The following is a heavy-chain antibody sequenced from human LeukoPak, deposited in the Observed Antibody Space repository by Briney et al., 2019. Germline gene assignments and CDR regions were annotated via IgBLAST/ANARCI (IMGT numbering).Heavy chain of an antibody. CDR1: GGSFSGYY. CDR2: INHSGST. Sequence: SETLSLTCDVYGGSFSGYYWSWIRQPPGKGLEWIGEINHSGSTNYNPSLKSRVTISVDTSKNQFSLKLSSVTAADTAVYYCATGTGWHDAFDIWGQGTMVTVSS. J-gene: IGHJ3*02. V-gene: IGHV4-34*01. CDR3: ATGTGWHDAFDI. D-gene: IGHD1/OR15-1a*01.